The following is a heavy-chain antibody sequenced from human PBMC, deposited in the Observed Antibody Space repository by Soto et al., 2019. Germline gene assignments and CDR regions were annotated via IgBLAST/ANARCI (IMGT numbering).Heavy chain of an antibody. J-gene: IGHJ4*02. CDR2: IYYNGST. CDR3: ARSAIAATGGLDY. Sequence: SETLSLTCTVSGGSISSGGYYWSWIRQHPGKGLEWIGYIYYNGSTYYNPSLKSRVTISVDTSSNQFSLKLSSVTAADTAIYYCARSAIAATGGLDYWGQGTLVTVSS. V-gene: IGHV4-31*03. D-gene: IGHD6-13*01. CDR1: GGSISSGGYY.